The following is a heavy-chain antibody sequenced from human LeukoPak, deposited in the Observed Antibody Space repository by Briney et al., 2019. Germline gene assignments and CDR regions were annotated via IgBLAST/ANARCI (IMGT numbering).Heavy chain of an antibody. CDR3: ARSFGSYYYYMDV. V-gene: IGHV4-4*07. CDR2: TYTSGST. J-gene: IGHJ6*03. CDR1: GGSISSYY. D-gene: IGHD3-16*01. Sequence: SETLSLTCTVSGGSISSYYWSWIRQPAGKGLEWIGRTYTSGSTNYNPSLKSRVTISVDRSKNQFSLKLSSVTAADTAVYYCARSFGSYYYYMDVWAKGPRSPSP.